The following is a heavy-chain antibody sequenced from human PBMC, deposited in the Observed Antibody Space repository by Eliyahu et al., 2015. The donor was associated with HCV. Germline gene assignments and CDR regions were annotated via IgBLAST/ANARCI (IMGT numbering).Heavy chain of an antibody. CDR1: GGSISTYY. J-gene: IGHJ5*02. CDR3: ASGGGGIAVAXTGGWFDP. CDR2: MHYRGST. V-gene: IGHV4-59*01. D-gene: IGHD6-19*01. Sequence: QVQLQESGPGLVKPSETLSLTCTVSGGSISTYYWSWIRQPPGKGLEWIGYMHYRGSTNXNPSLKSRVTISVDTSKNQFXLKLSSVTAADTAVYYCASGGGGIAVAXTGGWFDPWGQGTLVTVSS.